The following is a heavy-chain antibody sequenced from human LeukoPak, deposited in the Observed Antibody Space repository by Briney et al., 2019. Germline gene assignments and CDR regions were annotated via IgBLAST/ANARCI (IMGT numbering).Heavy chain of an antibody. CDR1: GFTFSSYW. Sequence: PGGSLRLSCAASGFTFSSYWMHWVRQAPGKGLVWVSRINSDGSSTSYADSVKGRFTISRDNAKNTLYLQMNSLRAEDTAVYYCARGKFRDYMDVWGKGTTVTVSS. V-gene: IGHV3-74*01. CDR3: ARGKFRDYMDV. J-gene: IGHJ6*03. CDR2: INSDGSST.